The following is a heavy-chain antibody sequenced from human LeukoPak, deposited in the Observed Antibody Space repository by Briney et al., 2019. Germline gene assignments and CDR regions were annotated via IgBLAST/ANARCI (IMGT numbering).Heavy chain of an antibody. CDR2: IYTSGST. J-gene: IGHJ4*02. Sequence: SETLSHTCTVSGGSISSYYWSWIRQPPGKGLEWIGYIYTSGSTHYNPSLKSRVTISVDTSKHQFSLKLSSVTAADTAVYYCARLALREEFDYWGQGTLVTVSS. CDR1: GGSISSYY. V-gene: IGHV4-4*09. D-gene: IGHD4-17*01. CDR3: ARLALREEFDY.